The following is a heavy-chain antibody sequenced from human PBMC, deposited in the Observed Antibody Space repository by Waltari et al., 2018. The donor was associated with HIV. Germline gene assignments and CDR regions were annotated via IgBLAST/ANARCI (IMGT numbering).Heavy chain of an antibody. Sequence: EVQLLESGGGLVQPGGSLRLSCAASGFTFSSYAMSWVLQGPGKGLEWVSAISGSGGSTYYADSVKGRFTISRDNSKNTLYLQMNSLRAEDTAVYYCAKDQDTYYYDSSGYYPCYWGQGTLVTVSS. D-gene: IGHD3-22*01. J-gene: IGHJ4*02. CDR3: AKDQDTYYYDSSGYYPCY. CDR2: ISGSGGST. V-gene: IGHV3-23*01. CDR1: GFTFSSYA.